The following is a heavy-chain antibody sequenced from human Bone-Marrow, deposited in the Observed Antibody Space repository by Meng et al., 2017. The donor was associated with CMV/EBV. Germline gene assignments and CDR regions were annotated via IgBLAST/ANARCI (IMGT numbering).Heavy chain of an antibody. CDR2: IYHSGST. J-gene: IGHJ4*02. CDR3: ARGGYQLLFPLYFDY. CDR1: GYSISSGYY. D-gene: IGHD2-2*01. Sequence: SETLSLTCTVSGYSISSGYYWGWIRQPPGKGLEWIGSIYHSGSTYYNPSLKSRVTISINTSKNQFSLKLSSVTAADTAVYYCARGGYQLLFPLYFDYWGQGTLVTVSS. V-gene: IGHV4-38-2*02.